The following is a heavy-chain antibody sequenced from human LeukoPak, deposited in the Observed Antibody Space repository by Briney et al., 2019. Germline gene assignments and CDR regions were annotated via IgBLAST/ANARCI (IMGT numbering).Heavy chain of an antibody. V-gene: IGHV3-21*01. CDR1: GFTFSGNS. CDR3: ARIHCSGGSCYSLDY. J-gene: IGHJ4*02. Sequence: GVYLRISSRSSGFTFSGNSMNWLRQAPGKVQNYVSTVSSSSSYIYYADSVKCRFTISRDNAKNSLYRQMNSRSAEGTPMCSCARIHCSGGSCYSLDYWGQGTLVTVTS. D-gene: IGHD2-15*01. CDR2: VSSSSSYI.